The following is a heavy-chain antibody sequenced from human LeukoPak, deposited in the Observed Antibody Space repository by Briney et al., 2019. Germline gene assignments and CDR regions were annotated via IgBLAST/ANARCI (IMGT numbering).Heavy chain of an antibody. CDR3: ARELSQGLRSGWFDP. D-gene: IGHD6-25*01. V-gene: IGHV1-69*13. Sequence: SVKVSCKASGGTFSSYAISWVRQAPGQGLEWMGGIIPIFGTANYAQKFQGRVTVTADESTSTAYMELSSLRSEDTAVYYCARELSQGLRSGWFDPWGQGTLVTVSS. J-gene: IGHJ5*02. CDR2: IIPIFGTA. CDR1: GGTFSSYA.